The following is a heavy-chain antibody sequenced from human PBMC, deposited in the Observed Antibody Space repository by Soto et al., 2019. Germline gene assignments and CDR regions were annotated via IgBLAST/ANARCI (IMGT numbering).Heavy chain of an antibody. D-gene: IGHD3-3*01. CDR1: GYTFSDYY. CDR3: ASHYDMWSGYLSPLDY. J-gene: IGHJ4*02. CDR2: IDTSGTKI. V-gene: IGHV3-11*01. Sequence: GGSLRLSCVASGYTFSDYYMSWIRQAPGKGLEWISYIDTSGTKIYYADSVKGRFTITRDNAKNSLYLEMNSLRDEDTAVYYCASHYDMWSGYLSPLDYWGQGTLVTVSS.